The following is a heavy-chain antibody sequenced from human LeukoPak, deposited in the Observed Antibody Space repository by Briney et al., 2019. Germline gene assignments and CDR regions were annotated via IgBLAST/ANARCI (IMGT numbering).Heavy chain of an antibody. J-gene: IGHJ4*02. CDR3: VRYSYGYDY. CDR2: MSPNSGDT. D-gene: IGHD5-18*01. V-gene: IGHV1-8*01. CDR1: GYTFTSYD. Sequence: GASVKVSCKASGYTFTSYDFNWVRQATGQRPEWMGWMSPNSGDTGYAQKFQGRVTMTRDTSITTAYMELSSLRSEDTAVYYCVRYSYGYDYWGQGTLVTVSS.